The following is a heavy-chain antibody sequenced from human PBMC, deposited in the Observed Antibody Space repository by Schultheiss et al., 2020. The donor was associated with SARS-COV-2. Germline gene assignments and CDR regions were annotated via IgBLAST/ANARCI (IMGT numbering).Heavy chain of an antibody. CDR3: TRAGYCTNGVCYYYMDV. J-gene: IGHJ6*03. V-gene: IGHV3-49*04. CDR1: GFTVSSNY. Sequence: GGSLRLSCAASGFTVSSNYMSWVRQAPGKGLEWVGFIRSKAYGGTTEYAASVKGRFTISRDDSKSIAYLQMNSLKTEDTALYYCTRAGYCTNGVCYYYMDVWGKGTTVTVSS. CDR2: IRSKAYGGTT. D-gene: IGHD2-8*01.